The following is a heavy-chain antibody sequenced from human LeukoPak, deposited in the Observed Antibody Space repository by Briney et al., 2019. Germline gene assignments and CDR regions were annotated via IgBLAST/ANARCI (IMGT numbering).Heavy chain of an antibody. CDR3: SFLRFSPDFDY. CDR1: GYTLSELS. Sequence: ASVKVSCKVSGYTLSELSIHWVRQAPGKGLEWVGGLDPNDGETIYAQKFQGRVIMTEDTSADTAYMELSSLRSEDTAVFAASFLRFSPDFDYWGQGTLVTVSS. J-gene: IGHJ4*02. CDR2: LDPNDGET. V-gene: IGHV1-24*01. D-gene: IGHD3-3*01.